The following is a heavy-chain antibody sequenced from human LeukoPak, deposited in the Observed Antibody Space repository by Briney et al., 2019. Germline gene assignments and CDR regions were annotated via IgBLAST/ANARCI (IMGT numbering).Heavy chain of an antibody. Sequence: GGSLRLSCAASGFTFSGYGMHWVRQAPGKGLEWVAVAYGDGSSQYYADSVKGRFSISKDISKNTLSLQMNSLRAEDTAVYSCATGGNFYYSHWGQGTLVTVSS. CDR1: GFTFSGYG. CDR3: ATGGNFYYSH. D-gene: IGHD4-11*01. V-gene: IGHV3-33*01. J-gene: IGHJ1*01. CDR2: AYGDGSSQ.